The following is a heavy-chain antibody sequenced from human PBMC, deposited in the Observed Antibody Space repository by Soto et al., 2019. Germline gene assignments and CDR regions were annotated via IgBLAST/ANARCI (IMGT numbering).Heavy chain of an antibody. J-gene: IGHJ4*02. CDR1: GFTFSSYW. V-gene: IGHV3-7*03. CDR2: IKEDGSGK. CDR3: VRVGRLGGY. D-gene: IGHD3-16*01. Sequence: EVQLVESGGGLVQPGGSLRLSCTASGFTFSSYWMSWVRQAPGKGLGWVANIKEDGSGKYYVDSVKGRFSISRDNARNSLSLQMTSLRVEDTAVYYCVRVGRLGGYWGQGALVNVSS.